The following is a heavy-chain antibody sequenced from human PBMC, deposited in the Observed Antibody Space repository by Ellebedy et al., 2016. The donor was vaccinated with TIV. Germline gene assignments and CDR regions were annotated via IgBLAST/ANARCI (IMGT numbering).Heavy chain of an antibody. CDR1: GFTFSSYW. CDR3: ARKGAGGFDY. D-gene: IGHD3-10*01. CDR2: IKQDGSEK. V-gene: IGHV3-7*03. J-gene: IGHJ4*02. Sequence: PSETLSLTCAASGFTFSSYWMSWVRQAPGKGLEWVANIKQDGSEKDYVDSVKGRVSISRDNAKKSLYLQMNSLSAEDTAVYFCARKGAGGFDYWGQGTLVTVSS.